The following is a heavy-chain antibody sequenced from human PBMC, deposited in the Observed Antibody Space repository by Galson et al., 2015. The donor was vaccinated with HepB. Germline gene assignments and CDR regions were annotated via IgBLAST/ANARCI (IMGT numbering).Heavy chain of an antibody. V-gene: IGHV3-30*18. CDR3: AKPSIVAPGWFDP. D-gene: IGHD6-6*01. J-gene: IGHJ5*02. Sequence: SLRLSCAASGFTFSSYGMHWVRQAPGKGLEWVAVISYDGSNKYYADSVKGRFTISRDNSKNTLYLQMNSLRAEDTAVYYCAKPSIVAPGWFDPWGQGTLVTVSS. CDR2: ISYDGSNK. CDR1: GFTFSSYG.